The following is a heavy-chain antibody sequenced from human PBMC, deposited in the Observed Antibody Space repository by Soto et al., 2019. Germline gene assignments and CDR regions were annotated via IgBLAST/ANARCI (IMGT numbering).Heavy chain of an antibody. J-gene: IGHJ5*02. CDR3: ARCTVDTIVTSGWCHYLDA. CDR2: VSGSGGTT. Sequence: EVQLLDSGGGLVQPGGSLRLSCAASGFTFSSSAMSWVRQAPGKGLEWVSAVSGSGGTTYYADSVRGRFTISRDNSKNTLYLQMNCLRAEDTAIYFCARCTVDTIVTSGWCHYLDAWGQGTLVTVFS. CDR1: GFTFSSSA. D-gene: IGHD6-19*01. V-gene: IGHV3-23*01.